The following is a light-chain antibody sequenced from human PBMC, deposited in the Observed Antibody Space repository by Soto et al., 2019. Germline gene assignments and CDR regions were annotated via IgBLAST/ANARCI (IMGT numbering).Light chain of an antibody. CDR2: DAS. V-gene: IGKV3-11*01. J-gene: IGKJ4*01. CDR3: QQRSSWRVT. CDR1: QSVSTF. Sequence: EIVLTQFPATLSFSPGERCTLSGRASQSVSTFLAWYQQKPGQAPRLVVYDASKRATGIPARFSGSGSGTDFTLTISSLEPEDFAVYYCQQRSSWRVTLGGGTKVDIK.